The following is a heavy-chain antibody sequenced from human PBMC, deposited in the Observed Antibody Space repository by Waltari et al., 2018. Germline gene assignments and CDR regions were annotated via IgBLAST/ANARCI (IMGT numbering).Heavy chain of an antibody. V-gene: IGHV3-66*02. D-gene: IGHD5-18*01. J-gene: IGHJ4*02. CDR2: IYSAGSS. CDR1: GLPVSSNH. Sequence: EVQLVESGGGLVHPGGSLRLPCAASGLPVSSNHVSWVRQAPGKGLEWVSLIYSAGSSYYADSVRGRFSISRDNSKNTLHLQMNSLRAEDTAMYYCARARDEDTAMVYFDHWGQGTVVTVSS. CDR3: ARARDEDTAMVYFDH.